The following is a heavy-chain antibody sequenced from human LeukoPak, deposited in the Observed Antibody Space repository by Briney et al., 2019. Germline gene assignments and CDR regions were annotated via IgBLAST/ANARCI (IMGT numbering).Heavy chain of an antibody. CDR1: GFTFSGYG. V-gene: IGHV3-15*01. J-gene: IGHJ3*02. CDR2: IKSKTDGGTT. CDR3: TTVPGPTFPFDI. D-gene: IGHD2/OR15-2a*01. Sequence: KSGGSLRLSCAASGFTFSGYGMNWVRQAPGKGLEWVGRIKSKTDGGTTDYAAPVKGRFTISRDDSKNTLYLQMNSLKTEDTAVYYCTTVPGPTFPFDIWGQGTMVTVSS.